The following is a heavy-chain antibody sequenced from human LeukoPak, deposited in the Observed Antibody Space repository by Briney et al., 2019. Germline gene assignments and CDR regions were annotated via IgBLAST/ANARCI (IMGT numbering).Heavy chain of an antibody. V-gene: IGHV4-4*07. Sequence: TSETLSLTCTVSGGSISSNYWSWIRQPAGKGLEWIGRIHTSGTTNYNPSLKSRVTMSMDTSKNQFSLRLNSVTAADTAVYYCARDYAAVAPLGYWGQGTLVTVSS. J-gene: IGHJ4*02. CDR1: GGSISSNY. CDR2: IHTSGTT. D-gene: IGHD6-19*01. CDR3: ARDYAAVAPLGY.